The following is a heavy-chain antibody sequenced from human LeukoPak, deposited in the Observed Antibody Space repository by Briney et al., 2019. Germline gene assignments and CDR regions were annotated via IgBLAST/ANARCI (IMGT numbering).Heavy chain of an antibody. CDR3: ARLPCGSTSCYGGFDY. V-gene: IGHV4-39*01. D-gene: IGHD2-2*01. J-gene: IGHJ4*02. CDR2: IYYSGST. CDR1: GGSISSSSYY. Sequence: SGPTLVNPSETLSRTCTVSGGSISSSSYYWGWIRQPPGKGLEWMGSIYYSGSTYYNPSLKSRVTISVDTSKNQFSLKLSSVAAADTAVYYSARLPCGSTSCYGGFDYWGQGTLVTVSS.